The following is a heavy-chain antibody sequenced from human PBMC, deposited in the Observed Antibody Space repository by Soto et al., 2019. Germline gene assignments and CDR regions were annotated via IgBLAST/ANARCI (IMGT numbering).Heavy chain of an antibody. J-gene: IGHJ4*02. D-gene: IGHD3-10*01. CDR2: IIPIFGTA. Sequence: GASVKVSCKASGGTFSSYAISWVRQAPGQGLEWMGGIIPIFGTANYAQKFQGRVTITADESTSTAYMELSSLRSEDTAVYYCARQTRGFGEFALYFDYWGQGTLVTVSS. CDR1: GGTFSSYA. CDR3: ARQTRGFGEFALYFDY. V-gene: IGHV1-69*13.